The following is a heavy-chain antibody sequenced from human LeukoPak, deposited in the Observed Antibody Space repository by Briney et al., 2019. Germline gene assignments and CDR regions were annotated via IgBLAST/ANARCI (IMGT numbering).Heavy chain of an antibody. Sequence: PGGSLRLSCAASGFTFSSYVMSWVRQVPGKGLEWGSGITGRGATTYYAGSVKGRFTVSRDNSKKTLYLQMNSLRAEDTAVYYCAKDFRVGYSGYDFDYWGQGTLVTVSS. J-gene: IGHJ4*02. V-gene: IGHV3-23*01. CDR3: AKDFRVGYSGYDFDY. D-gene: IGHD5-12*01. CDR1: GFTFSSYV. CDR2: ITGRGATT.